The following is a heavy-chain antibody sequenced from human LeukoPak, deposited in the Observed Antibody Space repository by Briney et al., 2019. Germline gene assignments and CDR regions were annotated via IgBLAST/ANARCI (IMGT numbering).Heavy chain of an antibody. J-gene: IGHJ4*02. CDR3: ARGVGFGELVRTSDFDY. D-gene: IGHD3-10*01. V-gene: IGHV3-48*02. CDR1: GFTFSSYA. Sequence: PGGSLRLSCAASGFTFSSYAMSWVRQAPGKGLEWVSYISSSSSTIYYADSVKGRFTISRDNAKNSLYLQMNSLRDEDTAVYYCARGVGFGELVRTSDFDYWGQGTLVTVSS. CDR2: ISSSSSTI.